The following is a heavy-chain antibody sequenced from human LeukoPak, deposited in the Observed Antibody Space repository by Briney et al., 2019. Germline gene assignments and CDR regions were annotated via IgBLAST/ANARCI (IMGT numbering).Heavy chain of an antibody. CDR3: AREKTVANYFDC. CDR2: IIPLLNVA. CDR1: GGTFSSYV. D-gene: IGHD3-9*01. J-gene: IGHJ1*01. Sequence: SVKVSCKASGGTFSSYVISWVRQAPGQGLEWMGRIIPLLNVAIYAQHLQGRVTITADKSASTAYMELSSLRSNDTAIYFCAREKTVANYFDCWGQGALVTVSS. V-gene: IGHV1-69*04.